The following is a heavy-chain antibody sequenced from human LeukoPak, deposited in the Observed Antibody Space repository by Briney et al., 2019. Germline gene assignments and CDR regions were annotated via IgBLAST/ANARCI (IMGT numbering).Heavy chain of an antibody. CDR1: GFTFSSYG. D-gene: IGHD2-15*01. Sequence: GGPLTLFCAASGFTFSSYGTHGVRQSPGKGVEWVAVIWCEGSNKYCGDCVKGRFTISRDNSKNTLYLQMNSLRAEDTAVYYCARESRDCSGGSCYWYYYYYGMDVWGQGTTVTVSS. CDR3: ARESRDCSGGSCYWYYYYYGMDV. J-gene: IGHJ6*02. CDR2: IWCEGSNK. V-gene: IGHV3-33*01.